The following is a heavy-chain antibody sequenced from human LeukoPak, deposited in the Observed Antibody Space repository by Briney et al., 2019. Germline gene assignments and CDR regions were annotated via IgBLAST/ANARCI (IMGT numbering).Heavy chain of an antibody. Sequence: SETLSLTCTVSGDSISSYYWSWIRQPPGKGLEWIGYIYYSGSTNYNPSLKSRVTISVDTSKNQFSLKLSSVTAADTAVYYCARGYSYGYLVFDYWGQGTLVTVSS. CDR1: GDSISSYY. D-gene: IGHD5-18*01. V-gene: IGHV4-59*01. CDR2: IYYSGST. CDR3: ARGYSYGYLVFDY. J-gene: IGHJ4*02.